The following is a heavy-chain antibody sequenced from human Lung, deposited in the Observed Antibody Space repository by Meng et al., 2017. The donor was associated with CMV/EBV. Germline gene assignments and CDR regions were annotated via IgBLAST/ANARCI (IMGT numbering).Heavy chain of an antibody. CDR1: GGTXSSYA. V-gene: IGHV1-69*05. Sequence: SXXVSXKASGGTXSSYAFSWVRQAPGQGLEWMGGIIPIFSIANYAQKFQGRVTITTDESTSTAYMELSSLRSEDTAVYYCARDRTGDCSSTSCYNYYYYYGMDVWXQGTTVTVSS. D-gene: IGHD2-2*02. J-gene: IGHJ6*02. CDR3: ARDRTGDCSSTSCYNYYYYYGMDV. CDR2: IIPIFSIA.